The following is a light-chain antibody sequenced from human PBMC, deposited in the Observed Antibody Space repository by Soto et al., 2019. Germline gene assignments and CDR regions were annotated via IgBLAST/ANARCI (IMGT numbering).Light chain of an antibody. J-gene: IGLJ1*01. CDR2: EVS. Sequence: QSALTQPASVSGSPGQSITISCTGTSSDVGGYNYVSWYQQHPGKAPKLMIYEVSNRPSGVSNRFSGSKSGITASLTISGLQAEDEAGYYCSSYTSNTTPVFGTGTKLTVL. CDR3: SSYTSNTTPV. V-gene: IGLV2-14*01. CDR1: SSDVGGYNY.